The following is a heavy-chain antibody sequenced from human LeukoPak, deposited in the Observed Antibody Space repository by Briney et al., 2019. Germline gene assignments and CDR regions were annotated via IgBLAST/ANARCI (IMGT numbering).Heavy chain of an antibody. J-gene: IGHJ3*02. CDR2: ISSSSSTI. D-gene: IGHD3-22*01. V-gene: IGHV3-48*04. CDR3: ARVSYDSSGYSAFDI. Sequence: GGSLRLSCAASGFTFSSYSMNWVRQAPGKGLEWVSYISSSSSTIYYADSVKGRFTISRDNAKNSLYLQMNSLRAEDTAVYYCARVSYDSSGYSAFDIWGQGTMVTVSS. CDR1: GFTFSSYS.